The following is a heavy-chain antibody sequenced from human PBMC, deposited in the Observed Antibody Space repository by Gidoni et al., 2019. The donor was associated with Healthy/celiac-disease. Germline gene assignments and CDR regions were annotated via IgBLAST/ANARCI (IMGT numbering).Heavy chain of an antibody. D-gene: IGHD2-15*01. CDR1: GGSFSGYY. Sequence: QVQPQQWGAGLLKPSETLSLTCAVYGGSFSGYYWSWIRQPPGKGLEWIGEINHSGSTNYNPSLKSRVTISVDTSKNQFSLKLSSVTAADTAVYYCARVLTTPYNWFDPWGQGTLVTVSS. V-gene: IGHV4-34*01. CDR3: ARVLTTPYNWFDP. J-gene: IGHJ5*02. CDR2: INHSGST.